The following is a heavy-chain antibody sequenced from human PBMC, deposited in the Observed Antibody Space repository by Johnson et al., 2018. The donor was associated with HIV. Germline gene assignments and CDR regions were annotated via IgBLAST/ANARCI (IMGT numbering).Heavy chain of an antibody. V-gene: IGHV3-66*01. D-gene: IGHD5-24*01. Sequence: MQLVESVGGLVQPGGSLRLSCAASGFTVSSNYMSWVRQGPGKGLEWVSVINSGGDTYYADSVKGRCTISRDNSKNTLYLQMNSLRAEDTAVYYCARACRYGYTCDVYDIWGQGTMLTVSS. J-gene: IGHJ3*02. CDR3: ARACRYGYTCDVYDI. CDR2: INSGGDT. CDR1: GFTVSSNY.